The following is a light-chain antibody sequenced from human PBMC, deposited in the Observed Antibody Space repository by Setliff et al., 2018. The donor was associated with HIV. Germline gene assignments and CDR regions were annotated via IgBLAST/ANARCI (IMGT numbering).Light chain of an antibody. CDR3: QQYYSTPET. J-gene: IGKJ1*01. V-gene: IGKV4-1*01. CDR1: QSVFYSSYNKNF. CDR2: WAS. Sequence: DIVMTQFPESLAGSLGERATINCTSSQSVFYSSYNKNFLAWYQQKPGQAPKLLIYWASTRESGIPDRFSGSGSGTHFTLTISTLQAEDVAVYYCQQYYSTPETFGQGTKVDIK.